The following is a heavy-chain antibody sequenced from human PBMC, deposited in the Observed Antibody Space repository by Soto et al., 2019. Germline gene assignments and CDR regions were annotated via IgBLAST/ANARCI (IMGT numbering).Heavy chain of an antibody. CDR2: IIPIFGTA. CDR3: ASRPVDTAMVTATYYGMDV. CDR1: GGTFSSYA. Sequence: ASVKVSCKASGGTFSSYAISWVRQAPGQGLEWMGGIIPIFGTANYAQRFQGRVTITADESTSTAYMELSSLRSEDTAVYYCASRPVDTAMVTATYYGMDVWGQGTTVTVSS. V-gene: IGHV1-69*13. J-gene: IGHJ6*02. D-gene: IGHD5-18*01.